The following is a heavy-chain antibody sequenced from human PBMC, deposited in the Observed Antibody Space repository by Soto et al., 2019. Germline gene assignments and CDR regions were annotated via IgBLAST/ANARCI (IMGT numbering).Heavy chain of an antibody. Sequence: SETLSLTCTVSGGSISSSSYYWSWIRQPPWKGLEWIGSIYYSGSTYYNPSLKSRVTISVDTSKNQFSLKLSSVTAADTAVYYCARQGGVRGVRTPGGMDVWGQGXTVTVYS. V-gene: IGHV4-39*01. CDR3: ARQGGVRGVRTPGGMDV. CDR1: GGSISSSSYY. CDR2: IYYSGST. D-gene: IGHD3-10*01. J-gene: IGHJ6*02.